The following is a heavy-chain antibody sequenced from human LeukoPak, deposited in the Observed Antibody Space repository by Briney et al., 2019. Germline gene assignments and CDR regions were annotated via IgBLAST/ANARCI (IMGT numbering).Heavy chain of an antibody. CDR1: GGSISSYY. CDR2: IYYSGST. CDR3: ARRSGSYPTGRYYYGMDV. Sequence: SETLSLTCTVSGGSISSYYWSGIRQPPGKGLEWIGYIYYSGSTNYNPSLKSRVTISVDTSKNQFSLKLSSVTAADTAVYYCARRSGSYPTGRYYYGMDVRGQGTTVTVSS. V-gene: IGHV4-59*08. J-gene: IGHJ6*02. D-gene: IGHD1-26*01.